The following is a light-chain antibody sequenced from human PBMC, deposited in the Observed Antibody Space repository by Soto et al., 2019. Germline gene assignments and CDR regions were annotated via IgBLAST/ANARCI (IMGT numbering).Light chain of an antibody. CDR1: SSDVGGYNY. Sequence: QSVLTQPDSVSGSPGQSITISCTGTSSDVGGYNYVSWYLQYPGKAPKLMIYEVSNLPSGVSNRFSGSKSGNTASLTISGLHVEDEADFYCSSYTRSSTLGLVFGGGTKLTVL. V-gene: IGLV2-14*01. CDR3: SSYTRSSTLGLV. CDR2: EVS. J-gene: IGLJ2*01.